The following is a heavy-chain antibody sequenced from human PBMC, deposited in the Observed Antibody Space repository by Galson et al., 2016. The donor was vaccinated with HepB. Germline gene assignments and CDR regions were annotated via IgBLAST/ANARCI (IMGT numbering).Heavy chain of an antibody. CDR2: IYISGSP. CDR1: GGSISSDTYY. V-gene: IGHV4-61*02. Sequence: TLSLTCSVSGGSISSDTYYWTWIRQPAGKGLEWIGRIYISGSPKYNPSLKSRVTISVDTSKNQFSLILRSVTSADTAVCYCAAMGAAQGYYFDFWGQGALVTVSS. J-gene: IGHJ4*02. CDR3: AAMGAAQGYYFDF. D-gene: IGHD1-26*01.